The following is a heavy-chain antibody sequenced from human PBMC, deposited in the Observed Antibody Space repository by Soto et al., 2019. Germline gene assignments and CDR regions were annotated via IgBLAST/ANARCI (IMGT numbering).Heavy chain of an antibody. V-gene: IGHV4-34*01. J-gene: IGHJ5*02. D-gene: IGHD1-26*01. CDR1: GDSFSDYY. Sequence: SETLSLTCGVYGDSFSDYYWAWVRQPPGTGLERIGEINHSGNTYFAPSLKSRLTMSIDTSRNHVSLHLTSVTAADTAVYYCATFSIVRTVLFNPWGQGTQVT. CDR2: INHSGNT. CDR3: ATFSIVRTVLFNP.